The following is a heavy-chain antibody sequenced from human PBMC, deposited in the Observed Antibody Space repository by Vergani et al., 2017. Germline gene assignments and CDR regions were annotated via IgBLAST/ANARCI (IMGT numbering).Heavy chain of an antibody. V-gene: IGHV3-30*02. CDR3: AKDGRENSDYGYFDY. CDR1: GFSFNTYG. Sequence: QVQLVETAGGVVQPGGSLRLYCVTSGFSFNTYGAHWVRQAPGKGLEWVAFIGYDGTIKYNVDSVNGRFTISRVTSKKTLSQQMRSLRADDTALYYCAKDGRENSDYGYFDYWGQGTLVTVSS. CDR2: IGYDGTIK. D-gene: IGHD4-17*01. J-gene: IGHJ4*02.